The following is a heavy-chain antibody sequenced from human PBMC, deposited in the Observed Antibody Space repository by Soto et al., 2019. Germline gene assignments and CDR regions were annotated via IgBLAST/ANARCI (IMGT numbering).Heavy chain of an antibody. J-gene: IGHJ4*02. V-gene: IGHV4-34*01. CDR3: ARGLGYYYDSSGYYYGY. Sequence: QVQLQQWGAGLLKPSETLSLTCAVYGGSFSGYYWSWIRQAPGKGLEWIGEINHSGSTNYNPSLKSRVTISVDTSKNQFSLKLSSVTAADTAVYYCARGLGYYYDSSGYYYGYWGQGTLVTVSS. CDR2: INHSGST. CDR1: GGSFSGYY. D-gene: IGHD3-22*01.